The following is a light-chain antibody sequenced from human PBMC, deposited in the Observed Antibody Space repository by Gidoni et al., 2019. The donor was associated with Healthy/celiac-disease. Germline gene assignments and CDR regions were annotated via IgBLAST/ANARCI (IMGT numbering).Light chain of an antibody. V-gene: IGKV1-39*01. J-gene: IGKJ4*01. CDR3: QQSYSNLLT. CDR1: QSISSY. Sequence: DIQMTQSPSSLSASVGDRVTITCRASQSISSYLNWYQQKPGKAPKLLIYAASSLQSGVPSRFSGSGSGTDLTLTISSLQPEDFATYYCQQSYSNLLTFGGGTKVEIK. CDR2: AAS.